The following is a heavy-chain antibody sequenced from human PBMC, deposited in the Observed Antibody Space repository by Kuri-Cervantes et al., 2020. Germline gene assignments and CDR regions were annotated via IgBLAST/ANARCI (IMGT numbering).Heavy chain of an antibody. CDR3: ATKNCSGGSCYLYYFDY. D-gene: IGHD2-15*01. V-gene: IGHV3-66*01. Sequence: GESLKISCAASGFTFSSYSMNWVRQAPGKGLKWVSVIYSGGNTYYADSVKGRFTISRDNSKNSLYLQMNSLRAEDTAVYYCATKNCSGGSCYLYYFDYWGQATLVTVSS. J-gene: IGHJ4*02. CDR2: IYSGGNT. CDR1: GFTFSSYS.